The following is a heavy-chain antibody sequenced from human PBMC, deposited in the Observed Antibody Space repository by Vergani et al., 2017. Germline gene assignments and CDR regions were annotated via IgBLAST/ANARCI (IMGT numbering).Heavy chain of an antibody. Sequence: QVQLQESGPGLVKPSQTLSLTCTVSGGSISSGSYYWSWIRQPAGKGLEWIGRIYTSGSTNYNPSLKSRVTISVDTSKNQFSLKLSYVTAADTAVYYCARERGAQDHYYGMDVWGQGTTVTVSS. CDR1: GGSISSGSYY. J-gene: IGHJ6*02. CDR3: ARERGAQDHYYGMDV. CDR2: IYTSGST. V-gene: IGHV4-61*02.